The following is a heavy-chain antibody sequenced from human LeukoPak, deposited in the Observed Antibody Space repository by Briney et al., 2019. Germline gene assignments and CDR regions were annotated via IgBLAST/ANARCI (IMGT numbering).Heavy chain of an antibody. V-gene: IGHV3-23*01. D-gene: IGHD5-18*01. CDR1: GFTFSSYS. CDR3: AKEYGYTYGEFDY. CDR2: ISGSGVST. J-gene: IGHJ4*02. Sequence: GGSLRLSCAASGFTFSSYSMNWVRQAPGKGLEWVSAISGSGVSTYYADPVKGRFTISRDNSKNTLYLQMNSLRAEDTAVYYCAKEYGYTYGEFDYWGQGTLVTVSS.